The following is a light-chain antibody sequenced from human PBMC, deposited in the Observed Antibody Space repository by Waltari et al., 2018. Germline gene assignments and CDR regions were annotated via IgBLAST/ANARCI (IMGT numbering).Light chain of an antibody. Sequence: QSVLTQPPSVSAAPRQTVTIPCSGGPPTIGTDYVSCYRQFPGTAPKLLIYENTERPSGIPGRFSGSKSGTSATLDITGLQAGDEADYYCGTWDSSLSGAVFGGGTHLTVL. CDR2: ENT. CDR1: PPTIGTDY. V-gene: IGLV1-51*02. J-gene: IGLJ7*01. CDR3: GTWDSSLSGAV.